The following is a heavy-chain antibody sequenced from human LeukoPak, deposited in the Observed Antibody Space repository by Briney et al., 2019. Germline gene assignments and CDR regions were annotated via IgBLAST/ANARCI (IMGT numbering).Heavy chain of an antibody. Sequence: TLSLTCTVPGGSISSYYWSWIRQPPGKGLEGVSGFSWNCGSISYADPVKGRFPIPKDNAQNYLYLQMNSLRAEDTALLYWAKDSEWHLVSFDYWGQGTLVTVSS. CDR1: GGSISSYY. V-gene: IGHV3-9*01. CDR3: AKDSEWHLVSFDY. CDR2: FSWNCGSI. D-gene: IGHD3-3*01. J-gene: IGHJ4*02.